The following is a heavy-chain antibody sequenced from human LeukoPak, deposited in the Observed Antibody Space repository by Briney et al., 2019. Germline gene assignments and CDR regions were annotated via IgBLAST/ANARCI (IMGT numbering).Heavy chain of an antibody. D-gene: IGHD5-24*01. Sequence: GGSLRLSCAASGFTFSSYSINWVRQDPGKGLEWVSSISSTSSYIYYIDSVKGRFTISRDNAKNSLYLQMNSLRAEDTAVYYCARMRDDNLDYWGQGTLVTVSS. CDR2: ISSTSSYI. V-gene: IGHV3-21*01. J-gene: IGHJ4*02. CDR3: ARMRDDNLDY. CDR1: GFTFSSYS.